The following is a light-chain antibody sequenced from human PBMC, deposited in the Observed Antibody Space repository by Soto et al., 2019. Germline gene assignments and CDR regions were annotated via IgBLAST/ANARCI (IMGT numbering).Light chain of an antibody. Sequence: QSVLTQPASVPGSPGQSITISCSGTISDFAVYSYVSWYQQHPGKAPKLILYGVSKRPSGVSNRFSGSKSGNMASLTISGLQADDEADYYCSSHTTSSALQVFGTGTKVTVL. J-gene: IGLJ1*01. V-gene: IGLV2-14*01. CDR3: SSHTTSSALQV. CDR1: ISDFAVYSY. CDR2: GVS.